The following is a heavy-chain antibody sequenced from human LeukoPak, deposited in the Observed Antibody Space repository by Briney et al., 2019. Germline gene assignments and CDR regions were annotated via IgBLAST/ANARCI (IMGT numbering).Heavy chain of an antibody. D-gene: IGHD6-13*01. CDR1: GGSINSYY. CDR3: ARDGGIAAAGIDY. Sequence: SETLSLTCTVSGGSINSYYWSWIRQPPGKGLEWIGYIYYSGTTNYSPSLKSRVTISVDTSKNQFSLKLSSVTAADTAVYYCARDGGIAAAGIDYWGQGTLVTVSS. V-gene: IGHV4-59*12. CDR2: IYYSGTT. J-gene: IGHJ4*02.